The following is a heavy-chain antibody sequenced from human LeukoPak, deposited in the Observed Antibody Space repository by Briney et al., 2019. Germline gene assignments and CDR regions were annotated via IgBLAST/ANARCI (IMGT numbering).Heavy chain of an antibody. CDR2: IYPADSDI. CDR1: GYSFTSYW. V-gene: IGHV5-51*01. J-gene: IGHJ5*02. D-gene: IGHD2-15*01. CDR3: ARQEYCSGGSCYTWFDP. Sequence: GESLKISCKGSGYSFTSYWNGWVRQMPGKGLEWMGIIYPADSDIRYSPSFQGQVTISADKSISTAYLQWSSLKASDTAMYYCARQEYCSGGSCYTWFDPWGQGTLVTVSS.